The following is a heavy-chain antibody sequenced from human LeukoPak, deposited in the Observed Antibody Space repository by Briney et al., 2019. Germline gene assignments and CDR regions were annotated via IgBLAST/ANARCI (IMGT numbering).Heavy chain of an antibody. CDR1: GYAFTDYF. Sequence: GASVKVSCKASGYAFTDYFIHWVRQAPGQGLEWMGWINPNSGGTNYAQKFQGRVTMTRDTSISTAYMELSRLRSDDTAVYYCARDFFGSYSTGSSQKYYFDYWGQGTLVTVSS. D-gene: IGHD1-26*01. CDR3: ARDFFGSYSTGSSQKYYFDY. V-gene: IGHV1-2*02. CDR2: INPNSGGT. J-gene: IGHJ4*02.